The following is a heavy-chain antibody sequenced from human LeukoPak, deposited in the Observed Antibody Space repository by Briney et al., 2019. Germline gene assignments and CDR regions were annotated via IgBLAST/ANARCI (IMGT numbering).Heavy chain of an antibody. CDR2: INQVGSEK. CDR1: EFTFSSYW. CDR3: SREHSEPVLFFDS. V-gene: IGHV3-7*05. D-gene: IGHD1-14*01. J-gene: IGHJ4*02. Sequence: GGSLRLSCAASEFTFSSYWMIWVRQAPGKGLEWVANINQVGSEKYYAASVKGRFTISRDNAKHSLYLQMNSLRAEHTAVYYFSREHSEPVLFFDSGGEGTLVTVP.